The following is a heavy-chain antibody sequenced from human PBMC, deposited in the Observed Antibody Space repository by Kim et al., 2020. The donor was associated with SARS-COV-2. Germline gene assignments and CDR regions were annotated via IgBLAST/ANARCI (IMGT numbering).Heavy chain of an antibody. CDR3: AAALGGSWYY. CDR2: ISHDGIST. V-gene: IGHV3-30*03. CDR1: GFAFSNSD. Sequence: GGSLRLSCAASGFAFSNSDMHWVRQAPGKGLEWVAGISHDGISTFYADSMRGRITVSSDKSKNTLSLQVDSVRIEDTAVYYGAAALGGSWYYWGQGILVT. J-gene: IGHJ4*02. D-gene: IGHD6-13*01.